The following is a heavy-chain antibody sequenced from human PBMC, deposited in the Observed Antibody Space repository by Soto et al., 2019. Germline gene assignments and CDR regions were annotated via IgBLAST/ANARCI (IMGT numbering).Heavy chain of an antibody. Sequence: EVQLVESGGGLVQPGGSLRLSCAASGFTFSSYWMHWVRQAPGKGLVWVSRINSDGRSTSYADSVKGRFTISRDNAKNTLYLQMNSLRAEDTAVYYCARGYYDYIWGSYRLSYYLDYWGQGTLVTVCS. CDR1: GFTFSSYW. CDR3: ARGYYDYIWGSYRLSYYLDY. J-gene: IGHJ4*02. V-gene: IGHV3-74*01. D-gene: IGHD3-16*02. CDR2: INSDGRST.